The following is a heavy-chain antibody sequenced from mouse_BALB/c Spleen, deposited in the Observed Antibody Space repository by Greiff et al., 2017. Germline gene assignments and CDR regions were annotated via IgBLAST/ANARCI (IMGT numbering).Heavy chain of an antibody. CDR1: GFTFSSYA. CDR2: ISSGGST. D-gene: IGHD1-1*01. Sequence: EVKLVESGGGLVKPGGSLKLSCAASGFTFSSYAMSWVRQTPEKRLEWVASISSGGSTYYPDSVKGRFTISRDNARNILYLQMSSLRSEDTAMYYCARVYYGSSLDYWGQGTTLTVSS. V-gene: IGHV5-6-5*01. J-gene: IGHJ2*01. CDR3: ARVYYGSSLDY.